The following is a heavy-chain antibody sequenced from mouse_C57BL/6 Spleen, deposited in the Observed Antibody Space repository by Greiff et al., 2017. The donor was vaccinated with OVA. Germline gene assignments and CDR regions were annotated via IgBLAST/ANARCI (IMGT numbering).Heavy chain of an antibody. CDR1: GYSFTGYY. D-gene: IGHD2-2*01. J-gene: IGHJ3*01. CDR3: AREGIYYGYVPFAY. CDR2: INPSTGGT. Sequence: DVKLVESGPELVKPGASVKISCKASGYSFTGYYMNWVKQSPENSLEWIGEINPSTGGTTYNQKFKAKATLTVDKSSSTAYMQLKSLTSEDSAVYYCAREGIYYGYVPFAYWGQGTLVTVSA. V-gene: IGHV1-42*01.